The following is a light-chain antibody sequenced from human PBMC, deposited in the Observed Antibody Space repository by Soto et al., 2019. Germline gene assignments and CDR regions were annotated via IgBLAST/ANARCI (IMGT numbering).Light chain of an antibody. CDR3: QQYNNWPPKT. V-gene: IGKV3-15*01. CDR2: GAS. J-gene: IGKJ2*01. Sequence: EIVMTQSPATLSVSPGERATLSCRASQSVSSNLAWYQQKPGQAPGLLIYGASTRATGIPARFSGSGSGTEFTLTISSLQSEDFAVYYCQQYNNWPPKTFGQGTKLEIK. CDR1: QSVSSN.